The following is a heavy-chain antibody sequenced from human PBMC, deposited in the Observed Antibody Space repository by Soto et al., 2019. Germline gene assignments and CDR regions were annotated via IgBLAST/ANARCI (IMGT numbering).Heavy chain of an antibody. CDR2: IYHGGST. J-gene: IGHJ4*02. Sequence: LSLTCAVSGDSIRTTDWWSWVRQSPGKGLEWIGEIYHGGSTNYNPSLKSRVTISVDKSKNQFSLKMTSVTAADTAVYYCARDRRGNYGLRQNFHYWGQGILVTVSS. D-gene: IGHD4-17*01. V-gene: IGHV4-4*02. CDR3: ARDRRGNYGLRQNFHY. CDR1: GDSIRTTDW.